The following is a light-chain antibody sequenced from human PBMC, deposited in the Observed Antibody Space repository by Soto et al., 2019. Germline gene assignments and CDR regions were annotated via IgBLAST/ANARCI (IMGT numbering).Light chain of an antibody. J-gene: IGLJ2*01. V-gene: IGLV2-8*01. Sequence: QSVLTQPPSASGSPGQSVTISCTGTSSDPATDKYVSWYQQHPGKAPKLMIYEVRKRPSGVPDRFSGSKSGNTASLTVSGLQAEDEADYYCTSYARTNSVIFGGGTKVTVL. CDR3: TSYARTNSVI. CDR2: EVR. CDR1: SSDPATDKY.